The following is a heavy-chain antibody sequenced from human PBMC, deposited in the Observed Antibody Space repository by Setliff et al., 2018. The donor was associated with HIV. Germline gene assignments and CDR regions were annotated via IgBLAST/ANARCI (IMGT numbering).Heavy chain of an antibody. D-gene: IGHD1-26*01. Sequence: AGSLRLSCEASEFTFSSYWMSWVRQAPGKGLEWVANIAQDGIEKYYVDSVKGRFTISRDNAKNSLYLQMNSLRAEDTAVYYCARDRGWEVGTTSDFDYWGQGTLVTVSS. CDR1: EFTFSSYW. V-gene: IGHV3-7*03. CDR2: IAQDGIEK. J-gene: IGHJ4*02. CDR3: ARDRGWEVGTTSDFDY.